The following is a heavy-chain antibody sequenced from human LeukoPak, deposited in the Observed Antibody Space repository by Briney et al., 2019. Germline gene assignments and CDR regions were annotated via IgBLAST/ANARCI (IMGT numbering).Heavy chain of an antibody. CDR1: GYTFTGYY. D-gene: IGHD3-10*01. CDR2: INPNSGGT. J-gene: IGHJ3*02. Sequence: PGGSLRLSCAASGYTFTGYYMHWVRQAPGQGLEWMGWINPNSGGTNYAQKFQGRVTMTRDTSISTAYMELSRLRSDDTAVYYCARTPTPRIWFGDYDIWGQGTMVTVSS. CDR3: ARTPTPRIWFGDYDI. V-gene: IGHV1-2*02.